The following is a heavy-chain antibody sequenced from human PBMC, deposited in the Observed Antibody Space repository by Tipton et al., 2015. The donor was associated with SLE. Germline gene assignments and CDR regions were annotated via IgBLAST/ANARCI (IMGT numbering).Heavy chain of an antibody. Sequence: TLSLTCAVYGGSFSGYYWSWIRQPLGKGLEWIGEINHSGSTNYNPSLKSRVTISIDTSQNQFSLQLSSVTAADTAVYYCARGHNVLLWFGELLDHQGHYGMDVWGQGTTVTVSS. CDR3: ARGHNVLLWFGELLDHQGHYGMDV. D-gene: IGHD3-10*01. CDR1: GGSFSGYY. V-gene: IGHV4-34*01. J-gene: IGHJ6*02. CDR2: INHSGST.